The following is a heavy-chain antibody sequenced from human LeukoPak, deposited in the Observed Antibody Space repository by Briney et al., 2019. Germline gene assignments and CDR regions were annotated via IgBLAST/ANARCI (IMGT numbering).Heavy chain of an antibody. V-gene: IGHV3-23*01. CDR3: AKRGIVIRAVIIIGFHKEAYYFDY. Sequence: PGGSLRLSCVVSGITLSNYGMSWVRQAPGKGLEWVSGISERGGSTNYADSVKGRFIISRDTSKNTVYLQMNSLRVEGTAVYFCAKRGIVIRAVIIIGFHKEAYYFDYWGQGILVTVSS. CDR1: GITLSNYG. J-gene: IGHJ4*02. CDR2: ISERGGST. D-gene: IGHD3-10*01.